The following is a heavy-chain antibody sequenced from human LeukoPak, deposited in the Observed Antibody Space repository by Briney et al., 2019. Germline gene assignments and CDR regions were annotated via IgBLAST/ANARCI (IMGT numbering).Heavy chain of an antibody. J-gene: IGHJ4*02. V-gene: IGHV1-69*13. CDR3: AGAGPPPPLVVVAATGEW. CDR1: GGTFSSYA. D-gene: IGHD2-15*01. Sequence: ASVKVSCKASGGTFSSYAISWVRQAPGQGLEWMGGIIPIFGTANYAQKFQGRVTITADESTSTAYMELSSLRSEDTAVYYWAGAGPPPPLVVVAATGEWWGQGTLVTVSS. CDR2: IIPIFGTA.